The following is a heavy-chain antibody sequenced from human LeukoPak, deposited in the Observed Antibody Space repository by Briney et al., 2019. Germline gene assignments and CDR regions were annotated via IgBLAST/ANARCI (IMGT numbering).Heavy chain of an antibody. J-gene: IGHJ4*02. V-gene: IGHV3-30*18. CDR1: GFTFSSYG. Sequence: GGSLRLSCAASGFTFSSYGMHWVRQAPGKGLECVGVISYDGSNKYYADSVKGRFTISRDNSKNTLYLQMNSLRAEDTAVYYCAKEAYYYDSSGYPYYCGQGTLVTVSS. CDR2: ISYDGSNK. D-gene: IGHD3-22*01. CDR3: AKEAYYYDSSGYPYY.